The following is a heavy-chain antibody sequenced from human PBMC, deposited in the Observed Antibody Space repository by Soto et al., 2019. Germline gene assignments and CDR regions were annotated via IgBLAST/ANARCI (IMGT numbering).Heavy chain of an antibody. V-gene: IGHV3-23*01. CDR1: GFTFSSYA. D-gene: IGHD3-3*01. J-gene: IGHJ6*02. CDR2: ISGSGGSA. Sequence: EVQVLESGGCLVQPGGSLRLSCAASGFTFSSYAMHWVRQAPGKGLEWVSIISGSGGSAYYADSVKGRFTISRDNSKNTLYLQMNSLRAEDTAIYFCARDRDTIFGVLITGCHSYYGMGVWGQGTAVTVSS. CDR3: ARDRDTIFGVLITGCHSYYGMGV.